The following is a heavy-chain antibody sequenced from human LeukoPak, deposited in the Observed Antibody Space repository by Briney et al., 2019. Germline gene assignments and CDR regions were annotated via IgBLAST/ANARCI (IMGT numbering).Heavy chain of an antibody. CDR1: GASISSGNYY. V-gene: IGHV4-39*02. D-gene: IGHD2-2*01. CDR3: ARVRYCSSTSCP. J-gene: IGHJ5*02. Sequence: SETLSLTCIVSGASISSGNYYWSWMRQPPGKGLEWIGEINHSGSTNYNPSLKSRVTISVDTSKTHYSLKLSPVTAADTAVYYCARVRYCSSTSCPWGQGTLVTVSS. CDR2: INHSGST.